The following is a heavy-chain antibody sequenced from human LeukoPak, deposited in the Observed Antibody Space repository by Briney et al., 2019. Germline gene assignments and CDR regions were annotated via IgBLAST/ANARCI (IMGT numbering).Heavy chain of an antibody. CDR3: ARAHYYDSSDYHPRWFDP. V-gene: IGHV1-18*01. CDR1: GYTFTSYG. CDR2: ISAYNGNT. D-gene: IGHD3-22*01. J-gene: IGHJ5*02. Sequence: ASVKVSCKASGYTFTSYGISWVRQAPGQGLEWMGWISAYNGNTNYAQKFQGRVTITADESTSTAYMELSSLRSEDTAVYYCARAHYYDSSDYHPRWFDPWGQGTLVTVSS.